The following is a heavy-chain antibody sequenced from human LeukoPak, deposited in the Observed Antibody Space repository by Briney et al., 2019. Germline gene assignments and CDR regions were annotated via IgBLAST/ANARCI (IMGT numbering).Heavy chain of an antibody. CDR2: INPNSGGT. Sequence: ASVKVSCKASGYTFTGYYMHWVRQAPGQGLEWMGWINPNSGGTNYAQKFQGRVTMTRGTSISTAYMGLSRLRSDDTAVYYCARGNGDQYYFDYWGQGTLVTVSS. D-gene: IGHD2-21*02. CDR3: ARGNGDQYYFDY. CDR1: GYTFTGYY. J-gene: IGHJ4*02. V-gene: IGHV1-2*02.